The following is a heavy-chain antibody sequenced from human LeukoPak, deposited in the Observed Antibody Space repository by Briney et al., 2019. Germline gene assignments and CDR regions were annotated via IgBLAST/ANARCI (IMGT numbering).Heavy chain of an antibody. Sequence: GGSLRLSCAVSGFTFDDYAMHWVRQAPGKGLEWVSGISWNSGTLGYADSVKGRFTISRDNAKNSLYLQMHSLKPEDTAFYYCAKDRTGYYDSSAFDYWGQGTLVTLSS. CDR1: GFTFDDYA. CDR2: ISWNSGTL. V-gene: IGHV3-9*01. J-gene: IGHJ4*02. CDR3: AKDRTGYYDSSAFDY. D-gene: IGHD3-22*01.